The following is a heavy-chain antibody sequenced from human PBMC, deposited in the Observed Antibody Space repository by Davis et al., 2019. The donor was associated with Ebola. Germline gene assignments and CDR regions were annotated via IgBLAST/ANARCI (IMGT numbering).Heavy chain of an antibody. D-gene: IGHD2-15*01. V-gene: IGHV4-39*07. J-gene: IGHJ4*02. CDR3: ARGPLGYCSGGSCDY. Sequence: SETLSLTCSVSGGSISSTSYYWGWIRQPPGKGLEWIGSIYYSGSTNYNPSLKSRVTISVDKSKNQFSLKLSSVTAADTAVYYCARGPLGYCSGGSCDYWGQGTLVTVSS. CDR2: IYYSGST. CDR1: GGSISSTSYY.